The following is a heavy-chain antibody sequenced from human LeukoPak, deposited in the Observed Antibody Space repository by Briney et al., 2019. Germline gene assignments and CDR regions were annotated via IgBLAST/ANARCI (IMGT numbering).Heavy chain of an antibody. Sequence: SVKVSCKASGGTFSSYAISWVRQAPGQGLEWMGRIIPIFGTANYAQRFQGRVTITTDESTSTAYMELSSLRSEDTAVYYCARPARSCSGGSCHTLYFDYWGQGTLVTVSS. V-gene: IGHV1-69*05. J-gene: IGHJ4*02. D-gene: IGHD2-15*01. CDR1: GGTFSSYA. CDR3: ARPARSCSGGSCHTLYFDY. CDR2: IIPIFGTA.